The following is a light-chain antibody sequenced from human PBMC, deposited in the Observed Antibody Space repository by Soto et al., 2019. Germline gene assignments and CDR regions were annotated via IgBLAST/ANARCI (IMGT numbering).Light chain of an antibody. CDR3: LHDHNYPWT. CDR2: GAS. CDR1: QVIKND. Sequence: AIQITPSPPPLFAFLEERVTKTFRESQVIKNDLGGYKQKPWKAPKLLIYGASNLQSGVPSRFSGSGSGTDFTLTITSLQPEDFATYYCLHDHNYPWTFGQGTKVDIK. V-gene: IGKV1-6*01. J-gene: IGKJ1*01.